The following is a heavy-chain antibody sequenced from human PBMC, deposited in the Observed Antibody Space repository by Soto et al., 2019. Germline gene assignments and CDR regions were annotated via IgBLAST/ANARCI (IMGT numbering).Heavy chain of an antibody. CDR2: ISYDGNKK. CDR3: ARERLAYFYGSESLHVHYGMNV. CDR1: GFTFSSYG. V-gene: IGHV3-30-3*01. J-gene: IGHJ6*02. D-gene: IGHD3-10*01. Sequence: GGSLRLSCAASGFTFSSYGMHWVRQAPGKGLQWVALISYDGNKKYYADSVKGRFTISRDNSKNTLFLQMNSLRSEDTAMYYCARERLAYFYGSESLHVHYGMNVSGQGTTVTVSS.